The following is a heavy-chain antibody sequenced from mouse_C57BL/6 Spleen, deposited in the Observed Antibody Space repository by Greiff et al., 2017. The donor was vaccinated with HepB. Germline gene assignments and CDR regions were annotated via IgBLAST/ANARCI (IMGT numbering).Heavy chain of an antibody. D-gene: IGHD1-1*01. CDR1: GFTFSDYY. Sequence: EVKLVESEGGLVQPGSSMKLSCTASGFTFSDYYMAWVRQVPEKGLEWVANINYDGSSTYYLDSLKSRFIISRDNAKNILYLQMSSLKSEDTATYYCARDRSYYYGSSYGAMDYWGQGTSVTVSS. CDR2: INYDGSST. J-gene: IGHJ4*01. CDR3: ARDRSYYYGSSYGAMDY. V-gene: IGHV5-16*01.